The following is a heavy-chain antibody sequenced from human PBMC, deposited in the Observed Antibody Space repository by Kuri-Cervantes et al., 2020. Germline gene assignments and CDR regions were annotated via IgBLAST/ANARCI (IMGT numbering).Heavy chain of an antibody. CDR3: AHTSPHYHGYGMDV. D-gene: IGHD3-10*01. Sequence: SGPTLVKPTQTLTLTCTFSVFSLSTSGVGVGWIRQPPGKALDWLALIYWNDDKLYSPSLKSRLTITQHTSKNQVVLTMTNMDPVDTATYYCAHTSPHYHGYGMDVWGQGTTVTVSS. CDR2: IYWNDDK. J-gene: IGHJ6*02. V-gene: IGHV2-5*01. CDR1: VFSLSTSGVG.